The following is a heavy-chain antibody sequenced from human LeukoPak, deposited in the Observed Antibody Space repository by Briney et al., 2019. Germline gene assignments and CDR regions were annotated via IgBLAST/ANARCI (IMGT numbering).Heavy chain of an antibody. D-gene: IGHD3-10*01. CDR1: GGTFSSYA. CDR3: ARDHSYGSGSY. Sequence: SVKVSCKASGGTFSSYAISWVRQAPGQGREWMGRIIPIFGTANYAQKFQGRITITTDESTSTAYMELSSLRSEDTAVYYCARDHSYGSGSYWGQGTLVTVSS. J-gene: IGHJ4*02. V-gene: IGHV1-69*05. CDR2: IIPIFGTA.